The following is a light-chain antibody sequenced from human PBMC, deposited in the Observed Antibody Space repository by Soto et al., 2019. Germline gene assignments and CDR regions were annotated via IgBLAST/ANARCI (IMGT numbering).Light chain of an antibody. CDR3: ISYTDRQSYL. Sequence: QPVLTQPASVSGSPGQSITISCSGSSSDIGSYNHVAWYQQFPGKSPKLMIYAVSDRPSGVSDRFSGSKSGITASLTISGLQTEDEADSYCISYTDRQSYLFGTGTKLTVL. CDR1: SSDIGSYNH. V-gene: IGLV2-14*03. J-gene: IGLJ1*01. CDR2: AVS.